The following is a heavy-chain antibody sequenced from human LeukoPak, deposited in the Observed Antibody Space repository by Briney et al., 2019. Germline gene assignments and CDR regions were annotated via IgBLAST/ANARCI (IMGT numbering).Heavy chain of an antibody. V-gene: IGHV4-59*05. J-gene: IGHJ3*01. D-gene: IGHD3-22*01. CDR2: IYYDGTT. CDR1: GFTVSSNY. CDR3: ARHFRREVLIGSAFDV. Sequence: GSLRLSCAASGFTVSSNYMSWVRQPPGKGLEWIVSIYYDGTTYYNPSLKSRVTTSIDTSKKQFSLNLSAVTATDTAVYYCARHFRREVLIGSAFDVWGQGTMVTVSS.